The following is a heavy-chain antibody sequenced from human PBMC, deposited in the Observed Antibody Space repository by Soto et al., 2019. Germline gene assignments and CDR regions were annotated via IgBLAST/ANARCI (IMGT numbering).Heavy chain of an antibody. CDR2: INAGNGNT. CDR1: GYTFTSYA. D-gene: IGHD6-13*01. V-gene: IGHV1-3*01. J-gene: IGHJ5*02. Sequence: QVQLVQSGAEVKKPGASVKVSCKASGYTFTSYAMHWVRQAPGQRLEWMGWINAGNGNTKYSQKFQGRVTITRDTSSSTVYMELSSLRSDDTAVYYYARDSATYNSRSWYGWPYNWLDPGGQGTLVTVCS. CDR3: ARDSATYNSRSWYGWPYNWLDP.